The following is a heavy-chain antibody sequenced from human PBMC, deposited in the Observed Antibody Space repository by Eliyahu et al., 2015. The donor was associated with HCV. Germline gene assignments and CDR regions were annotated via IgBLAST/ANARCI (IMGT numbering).Heavy chain of an antibody. CDR1: IXLXXHG. J-gene: IGHJ4*02. CDR2: ISGSGGST. V-gene: IGHV3-23*01. D-gene: IGHD3-22*01. CDR3: AKSDDSSGYLVGYFDY. Sequence: EVQLLESGGGLVQPGGSLXLSCAAXWIXLXXHGLSWVHQXPGKGLEWVSAISGSGGSTYYADSVKGRFTISRDNSKNTLYLQMNSLRAEDTAVYYCAKSDDSSGYLVGYFDYWGQGTLVTVSS.